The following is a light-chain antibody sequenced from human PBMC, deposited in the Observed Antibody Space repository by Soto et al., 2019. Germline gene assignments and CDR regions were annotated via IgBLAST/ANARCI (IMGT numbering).Light chain of an antibody. Sequence: QSALTQPASVSGSPGQSITISCTGTSSDVGGYNYVSWYQQHPGKAPKLMIYDVSNWPSGISNRFSGSKSGNTASLIISGLQAEDEADYYCSSYTSSGTYVFGTGTKLTVL. CDR1: SSDVGGYNY. CDR3: SSYTSSGTYV. V-gene: IGLV2-14*01. CDR2: DVS. J-gene: IGLJ1*01.